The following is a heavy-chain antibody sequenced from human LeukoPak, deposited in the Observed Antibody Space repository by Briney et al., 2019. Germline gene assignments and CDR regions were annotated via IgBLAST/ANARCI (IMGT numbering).Heavy chain of an antibody. Sequence: SETLSLTCTVSGGSISSGDYYWSWIRQPPGKGLEWIGYIYYSGSTYYNPSLKSRVTISVDTSKNQFSLKLSSVTAADTAVYYCARGKDTAIVSFDYWGQGTLVAVSS. V-gene: IGHV4-30-4*01. CDR1: GGSISSGDYY. J-gene: IGHJ4*02. CDR3: ARGKDTAIVSFDY. CDR2: IYYSGST. D-gene: IGHD5-18*01.